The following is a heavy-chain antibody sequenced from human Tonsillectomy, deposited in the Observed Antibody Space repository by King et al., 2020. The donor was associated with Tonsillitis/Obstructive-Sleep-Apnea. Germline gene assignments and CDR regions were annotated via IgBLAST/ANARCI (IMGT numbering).Heavy chain of an antibody. CDR3: TTEIGYCSSTSCYDY. CDR1: GFTFSNAW. D-gene: IGHD2-2*01. V-gene: IGHV3-15*07. Sequence: QLVQSGGGLVKPGGSLRLSCAASGFTFSNAWMNWVRQAPGKGLEWVGRIKSKTDGGTTDYAAPVKGRFTISRDDSKNTLYLQMNSLKTEDTAVYYCTTEIGYCSSTSCYDYWAREPWSPSPQ. J-gene: IGHJ4*02. CDR2: IKSKTDGGTT.